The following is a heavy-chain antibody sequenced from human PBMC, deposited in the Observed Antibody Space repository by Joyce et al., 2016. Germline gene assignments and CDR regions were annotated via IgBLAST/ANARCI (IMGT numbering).Heavy chain of an antibody. CDR2: ISAHHGNT. CDR1: GYIFTTYG. J-gene: IGHJ3*02. Sequence: QVQLVQSGSEVKKPGASVEVSCKAPGYIFTTYGISWVRQAPGQGFEWMGWISAHHGNTKYAQKCQGRVTMTIDTSTSTAYMELESLRSDDTAVYYCARDIHYYNSSGYYWGAFDIWGQGTMVSVSS. CDR3: ARDIHYYNSSGYYWGAFDI. D-gene: IGHD3-22*01. V-gene: IGHV1-18*01.